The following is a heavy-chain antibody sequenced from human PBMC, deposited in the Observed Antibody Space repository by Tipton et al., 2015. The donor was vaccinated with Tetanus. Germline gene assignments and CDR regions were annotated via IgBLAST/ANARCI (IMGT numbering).Heavy chain of an antibody. Sequence: VQLVQSGAEVKKPGESLKISCKASGHNSRSYWVRWVRQMPGKGLEWMGIIYPGDSDATYNPSFQVQVTISADKSISTAYLQWTSLKPSDTAIYFCARLPKHYSASGSTWGQGTLVTVSS. CDR1: GHNSRSYW. CDR2: IYPGDSDA. V-gene: IGHV5-51*01. J-gene: IGHJ5*02. CDR3: ARLPKHYSASGST. D-gene: IGHD3-10*01.